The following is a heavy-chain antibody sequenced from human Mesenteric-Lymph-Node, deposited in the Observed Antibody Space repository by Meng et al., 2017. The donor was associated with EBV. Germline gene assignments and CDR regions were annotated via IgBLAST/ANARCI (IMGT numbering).Heavy chain of an antibody. V-gene: IGHV4-39*01. D-gene: IGHD6-13*01. Sequence: QVRLPGSGPGLVKPSETLALTCPGSGASISTGSYFWGWIRQSPGKWLEWIGSMYYTGSTYYNPSLQSRVTISVDTSKNQFSLKLSSVTAADTAVYYCARHEDSSSWYDYWGQGTLVTVSS. CDR3: ARHEDSSSWYDY. CDR1: GASISTGSYF. CDR2: MYYTGST. J-gene: IGHJ4*02.